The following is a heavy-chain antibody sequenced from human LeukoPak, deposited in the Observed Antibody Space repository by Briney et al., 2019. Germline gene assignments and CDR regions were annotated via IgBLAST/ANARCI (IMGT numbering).Heavy chain of an antibody. CDR2: IYHSGST. V-gene: IGHV4-59*12. CDR1: GGSISSYY. D-gene: IGHD1-26*01. J-gene: IGHJ4*02. CDR3: ASVSPPPGPDLYSGSYFDY. Sequence: SETLSLTCTVSGGSISSYYWGWIRQPPGKGLEWIGEIYHSGSTNYNPSLKSRVTISVDKSKNQFSLKLSSVTAADTAVYYCASVSPPPGPDLYSGSYFDYWGQGTLVTVSS.